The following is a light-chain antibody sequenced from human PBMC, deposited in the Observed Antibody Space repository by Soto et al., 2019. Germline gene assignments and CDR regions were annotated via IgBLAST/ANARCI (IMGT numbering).Light chain of an antibody. CDR1: SSDVGTYNY. Sequence: QSVLTQPASVSGSPGQSITISCTGASSDVGTYNYVSWYQQHPGKAPKLIIFEVSYRPSGVSDRFSGSKSGNTASLTISGLQSDDESDYYCSSYTRSSTYVFGTGTQLTVL. CDR3: SSYTRSSTYV. V-gene: IGLV2-14*01. J-gene: IGLJ1*01. CDR2: EVS.